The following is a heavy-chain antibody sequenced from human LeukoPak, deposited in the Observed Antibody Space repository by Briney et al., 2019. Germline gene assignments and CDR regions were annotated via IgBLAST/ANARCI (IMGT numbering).Heavy chain of an antibody. Sequence: PSETLSLTCPVSGGSISSYYWSWIRQPPGKGLEWIGYIYYSGSTNYNPSLKSRVTISVDTSKNQFSLKLSSVTAADTAVYYCATRYVDTAMDSDDTYYYCGMDVWGQGTTVTVSS. J-gene: IGHJ6*02. CDR3: ATRYVDTAMDSDDTYYYCGMDV. D-gene: IGHD5-18*01. V-gene: IGHV4-59*01. CDR1: GGSISSYY. CDR2: IYYSGST.